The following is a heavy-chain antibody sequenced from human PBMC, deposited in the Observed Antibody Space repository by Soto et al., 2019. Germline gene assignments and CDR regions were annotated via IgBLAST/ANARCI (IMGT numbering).Heavy chain of an antibody. V-gene: IGHV1-69*13. CDR1: GGTFSSYA. J-gene: IGHJ4*01. CDR2: IIPIFGTA. CDR3: ARDLRSPYYYDSSGYYSLDY. Sequence: SVKVSCKASGGTFSSYAISWVRQAPGQGLEWMGGIIPIFGTANYAQKFQGRVTITADESTSTAYMELSSLRSEDTAVYYCARDLRSPYYYDSSGYYSLDYWGQ. D-gene: IGHD3-22*01.